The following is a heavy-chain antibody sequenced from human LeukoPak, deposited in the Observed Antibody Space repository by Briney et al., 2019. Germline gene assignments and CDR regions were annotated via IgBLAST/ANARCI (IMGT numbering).Heavy chain of an antibody. CDR3: AREGLQGATKDY. J-gene: IGHJ4*02. V-gene: IGHV1-2*02. CDR1: GFTFTSPA. Sequence: ASVKVSCKASGFTFTSPAMQWVRQAPGQGLEWMGWINPNSGGTNYAQKFQGRVTMTRDTSISTAYMELSRLRSDDTAVYYCAREGLQGATKDYWGQGTLVTVSS. D-gene: IGHD1-26*01. CDR2: INPNSGGT.